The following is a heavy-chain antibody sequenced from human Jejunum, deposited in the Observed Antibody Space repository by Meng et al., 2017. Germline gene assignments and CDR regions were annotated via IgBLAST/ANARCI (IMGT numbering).Heavy chain of an antibody. V-gene: IGHV3-13*01. Sequence: GESLKIPCAASGFTFSTYDMHWVRQAPGKGPVWVLAIGRGGDTYYPGSVKGRFTISRENAKNSLYLQMDSLRAEDTAVYFCAREVLDAYSSGWNDWYFDLWGRGTLVT. D-gene: IGHD6-25*01. J-gene: IGHJ2*01. CDR3: AREVLDAYSSGWNDWYFDL. CDR2: IGRGGDT. CDR1: GFTFSTYD.